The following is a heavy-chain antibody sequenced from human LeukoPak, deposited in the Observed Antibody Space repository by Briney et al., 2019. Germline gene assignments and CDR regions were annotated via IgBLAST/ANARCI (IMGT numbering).Heavy chain of an antibody. CDR3: ARASGDPIDYYYYYYMDV. V-gene: IGHV4-59*01. CDR2: IYYSGST. D-gene: IGHD7-27*01. J-gene: IGHJ6*03. CDR1: GGSISSYY. Sequence: ASETLSLTCTVSGGSISSYYWSWIRQPPGKGLEWIGYIYYSGSTNYNPSLKSRVTISVDTSKNQFSLKLSSVTAADTAVYYCARASGDPIDYYYYYYMDVWGKGTTVTVSS.